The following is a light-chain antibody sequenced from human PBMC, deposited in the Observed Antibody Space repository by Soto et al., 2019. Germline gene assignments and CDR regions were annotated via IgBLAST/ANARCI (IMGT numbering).Light chain of an antibody. CDR2: GAS. CDR1: QRIASY. CDR3: QQSYTTPVT. V-gene: IGKV1-39*01. Sequence: DIQMTQSPSSLSASIGDRVTITCRASQRIASYLNWYQQKPGKAPKLLIYGASTLQSGVPSRFSGGGSETDFSPTISSLQPAHFATYYCQQSYTTPVTFGHGTRLEIK. J-gene: IGKJ5*01.